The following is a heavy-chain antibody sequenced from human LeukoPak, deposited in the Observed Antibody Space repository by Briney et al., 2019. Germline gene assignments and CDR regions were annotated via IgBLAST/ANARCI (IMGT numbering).Heavy chain of an antibody. CDR1: GYTFTSYG. J-gene: IGHJ4*02. CDR3: ARDAHKWELPDY. V-gene: IGHV1-18*01. Sequence: ASVKVSCKASGYTFTSYGISWVRQAPGQGLEWMGWISAYNGDTNYAQKLQGRVTMTTDTSTSTAYMELRSLRSDDTAVYYCARDAHKWELPDYWGQGTLVTVSS. D-gene: IGHD1-26*01. CDR2: ISAYNGDT.